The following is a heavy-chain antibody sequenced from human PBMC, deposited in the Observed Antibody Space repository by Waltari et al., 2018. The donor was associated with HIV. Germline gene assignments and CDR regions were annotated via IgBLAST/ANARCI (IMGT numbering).Heavy chain of an antibody. Sequence: EAETVGSGGGLVWRGGYLRLSRSATGVHLPPFLMNWVRQTPEKGLVWVSGINSDGSSTTYADSVKGRFTISRDNPKNTLYLQMSSLRAEDTAVYFCARGRYYGMDVWGQGTTVTVSS. J-gene: IGHJ6*02. V-gene: IGHV3-74*01. CDR1: GVHLPPFL. CDR2: INSDGSST. CDR3: ARGRYYGMDV.